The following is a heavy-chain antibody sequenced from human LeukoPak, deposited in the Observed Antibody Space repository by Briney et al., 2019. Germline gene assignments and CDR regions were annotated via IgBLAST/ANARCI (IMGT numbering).Heavy chain of an antibody. D-gene: IGHD4-11*01. J-gene: IGHJ6*03. CDR3: ARDLSNYYDYYYYYMDV. CDR1: GDSVSSNSAA. V-gene: IGHV6-1*01. CDR2: TYYRSKWYN. Sequence: SQTLSLTCAISGDSVSSNSAAWNWIRQSPSRGLEWLGRTYYRSKWYNDYAVSVKSRITINPDTSKNQFSLKLSSVTAADTAVYYCARDLSNYYDYYYYYMDVWGKGTTVTVSS.